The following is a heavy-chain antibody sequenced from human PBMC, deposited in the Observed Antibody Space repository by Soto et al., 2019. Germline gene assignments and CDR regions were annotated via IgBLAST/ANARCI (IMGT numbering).Heavy chain of an antibody. CDR3: ARDGGYSYGGGGAFDI. D-gene: IGHD5-18*01. Sequence: GGSLRLCCAASGFTFSSYAMHWVRQAPGKGLEWVAVISYDGSNKYYADSVKGRFTISRDNSKNTLYLQMNSLRAEDTAVYYCARDGGYSYGGGGAFDIWGQGTMVTVSS. V-gene: IGHV3-30-3*01. CDR2: ISYDGSNK. CDR1: GFTFSSYA. J-gene: IGHJ3*02.